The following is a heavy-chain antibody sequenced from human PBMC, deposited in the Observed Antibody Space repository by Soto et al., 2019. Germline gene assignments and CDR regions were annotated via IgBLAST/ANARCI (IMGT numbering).Heavy chain of an antibody. J-gene: IGHJ4*02. CDR2: ISRSGSVI. CDR3: ASDSHAVDLGY. D-gene: IGHD3-10*01. V-gene: IGHV3-11*01. CDR1: GFTFSDSY. Sequence: QVQLVESGGGLVKPGGSLRLSCAASGFTFSDSYMSWIRQAPGKGLEWVSYISRSGSVIYYADSVKARFTISRDDATNSLYLHMNSLRAEDTAVYYCASDSHAVDLGYWGQGTLVTVSS.